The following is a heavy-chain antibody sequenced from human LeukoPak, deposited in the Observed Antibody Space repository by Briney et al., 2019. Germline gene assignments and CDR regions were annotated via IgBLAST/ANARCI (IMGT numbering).Heavy chain of an antibody. CDR2: ISGSGSTI. CDR3: XXXXGSRYGDYAGWFDP. D-gene: IGHD4-17*01. CDR1: GFTFSDYY. J-gene: IGHJ5*02. Sequence: GGSLRLSCAASGFTFSDYYMSWIRQAPGKGLEWVSYISGSGSTIYYADSVKGRFTISRDNAKNSLYLQMNSLRAEDTAVYYXXXXXGSRYGDYAGWFDPWGQGTLVTVSS. V-gene: IGHV3-11*01.